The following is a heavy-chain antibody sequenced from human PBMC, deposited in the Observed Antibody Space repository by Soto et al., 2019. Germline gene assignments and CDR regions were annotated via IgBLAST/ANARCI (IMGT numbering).Heavy chain of an antibody. J-gene: IGHJ4*02. CDR1: GYTFTGYY. V-gene: IGHV1-2*04. CDR2: INPNSGGT. Sequence: ASVKVSCKASGYTFTGYYMHWVRQAPGQGLEWMGWINPNSGGTNYAQKFQGWVTMTRDTSISTAYMELSRLRSDDTAVYYCAREGHYYGSGSYYNVWGQGTLVTVSS. D-gene: IGHD3-10*01. CDR3: AREGHYYGSGSYYNV.